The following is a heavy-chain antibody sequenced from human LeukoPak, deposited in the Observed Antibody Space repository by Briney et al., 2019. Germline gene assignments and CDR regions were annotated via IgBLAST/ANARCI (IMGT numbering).Heavy chain of an antibody. V-gene: IGHV4-34*01. J-gene: IGHJ6*03. CDR3: ARLYYYYMDV. CDR1: GGSFSGYY. CDR2: INHSGGT. Sequence: SETLSLTCAVYGGSFSGYYWSWIRQPPGKGLEWIGEINHSGGTNYNPSLKSRVTISVDTSKNQFSLKLSSVTAADTAVYYCARLYYYYMDVWGKGTTVTISS. D-gene: IGHD2-8*01.